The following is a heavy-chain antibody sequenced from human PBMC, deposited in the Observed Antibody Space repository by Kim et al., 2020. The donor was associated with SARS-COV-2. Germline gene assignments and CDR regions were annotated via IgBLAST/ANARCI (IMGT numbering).Heavy chain of an antibody. CDR1: GGSITSSGYY. V-gene: IGHV4-31*03. CDR2: IYHSGGT. J-gene: IGHJ3*01. Sequence: SETLSLTCTVSGGSITSSGYYWTWIRQFPGRGRDGIGYIYHSGGTHYNPSLRSRVTIAVDTSKNQLSLHWNSVTDADTAVYYCAREPSGLGFDLWGHGTMVSVSS. CDR3: AREPSGLGFDL.